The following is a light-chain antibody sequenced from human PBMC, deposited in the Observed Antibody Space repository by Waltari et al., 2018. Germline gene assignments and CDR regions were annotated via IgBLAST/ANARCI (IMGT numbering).Light chain of an antibody. J-gene: IGLJ3*02. V-gene: IGLV3-21*02. CDR1: KFESKS. CDR3: QVWDSSSDHHV. Sequence: SYVVSQPPSVSVAPGQTARTTCGGNKFESKSVPWYQQKPGQAPVLVVSDDSDRPSGIPERFSGSKSGNTATLTISRVEAGDEADYYCQVWDSSSDHHVFGGGTRLTVL. CDR2: DDS.